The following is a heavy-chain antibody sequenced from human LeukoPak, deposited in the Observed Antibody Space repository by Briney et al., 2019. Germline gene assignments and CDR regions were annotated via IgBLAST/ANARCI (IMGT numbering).Heavy chain of an antibody. D-gene: IGHD2-2*01. CDR3: AAPPDIVVVPAATPFDP. Sequence: GRSLRLSCAASGFTFSSYAMHWVRQAPGKGLEWVAVISYDGSNKYYADSVKGRFTISRDNSKNTLYLQMNSLRAEDTAVYYCAAPPDIVVVPAATPFDPWGQGTLVTVSS. CDR2: ISYDGSNK. J-gene: IGHJ5*02. CDR1: GFTFSSYA. V-gene: IGHV3-30-3*01.